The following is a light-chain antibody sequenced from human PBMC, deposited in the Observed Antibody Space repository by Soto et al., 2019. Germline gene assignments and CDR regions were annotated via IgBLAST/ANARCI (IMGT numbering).Light chain of an antibody. Sequence: QSVLTQPASVSGSPGQSITISCTGTSNDVGGYNLVSWFQQHPGKAPKLMISEVNKRPSGVSNRFSGPKSANTASLTISGLQAEDEADYYCCSHVGGSSPQWVFGGGTQLTVL. CDR3: CSHVGGSSPQWV. CDR2: EVN. CDR1: SNDVGGYNL. J-gene: IGLJ3*02. V-gene: IGLV2-23*02.